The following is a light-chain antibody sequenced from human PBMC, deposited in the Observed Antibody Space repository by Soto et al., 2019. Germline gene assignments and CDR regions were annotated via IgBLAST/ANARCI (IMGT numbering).Light chain of an antibody. J-gene: IGLJ1*01. Sequence: QSALTQPRSVSWSPGQSVTISCTGTSSDVGGYNYVSWYQQHPGKAPKLMIYDVSKRPSGPPDRFSGSKSGNPASLTISGLQAEDEADYYCCSYAGSYVCGTGTKVIGL. V-gene: IGLV2-11*01. CDR1: SSDVGGYNY. CDR3: CSYAGSYV. CDR2: DVS.